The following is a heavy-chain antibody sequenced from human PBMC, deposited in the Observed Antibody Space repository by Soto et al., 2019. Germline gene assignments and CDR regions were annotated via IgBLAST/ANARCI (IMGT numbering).Heavy chain of an antibody. D-gene: IGHD6-19*01. V-gene: IGHV4-31*03. J-gene: IGHJ6*02. CDR3: ARDFTDSSGPTLGMGV. Sequence: QVQLQESGPGLVKPSQTLSLTCTVSGGSISSGGYYWSWIRQHPGKGLEWIGYIYYSGSTYYNPSLKSRVTISVDTSKSQFSLKLGSVTAADTAVYYCARDFTDSSGPTLGMGVWGQGTTVTVSS. CDR2: IYYSGST. CDR1: GGSISSGGYY.